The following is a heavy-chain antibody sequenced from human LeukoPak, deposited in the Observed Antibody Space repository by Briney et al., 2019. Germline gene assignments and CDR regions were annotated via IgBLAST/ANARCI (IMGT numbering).Heavy chain of an antibody. CDR2: IYHSGST. Sequence: SETLSLTCAVSGGSISSSNWWSWVRQPPGKGLEWIGEIYHSGSTNYNPSLKSRVTISVDKSKNQFSLKLSSVTAADTAVYYCARGRITIFGVVMPRNWFDPWGQGTLVTVSS. CDR1: GGSISSSNW. V-gene: IGHV4-4*02. CDR3: ARGRITIFGVVMPRNWFDP. J-gene: IGHJ5*02. D-gene: IGHD3-3*01.